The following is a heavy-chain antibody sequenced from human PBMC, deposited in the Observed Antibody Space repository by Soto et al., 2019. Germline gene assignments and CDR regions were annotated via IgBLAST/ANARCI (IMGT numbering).Heavy chain of an antibody. D-gene: IGHD6-6*01. CDR2: IWYDGSNK. J-gene: IGHJ4*02. V-gene: IGHV3-33*01. Sequence: QVQLVESGGGVVQPGRSLRLSCAASGFTFSSYGMHWVRQAPGKGLEWVAVIWYDGSNKYYADSVKGRFTISRDNSKNTLYLHMNSLRAEDTAVYYCAREREYSSFDYWGQGTLVTVSS. CDR1: GFTFSSYG. CDR3: AREREYSSFDY.